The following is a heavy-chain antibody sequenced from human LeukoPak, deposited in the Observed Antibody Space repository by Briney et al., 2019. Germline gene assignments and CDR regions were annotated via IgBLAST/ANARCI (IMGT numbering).Heavy chain of an antibody. Sequence: GGSLRLSCAASGFTFSSYSMNWVRQAPGKGLEWVSSISSSSSYIYYADSVKGRFTISRDNAKNSLYLQMNSLRAEDTAVYYCARRNTTVTTPFDYWGQGTLATVSS. J-gene: IGHJ4*02. V-gene: IGHV3-21*01. CDR2: ISSSSSYI. D-gene: IGHD4-17*01. CDR1: GFTFSSYS. CDR3: ARRNTTVTTPFDY.